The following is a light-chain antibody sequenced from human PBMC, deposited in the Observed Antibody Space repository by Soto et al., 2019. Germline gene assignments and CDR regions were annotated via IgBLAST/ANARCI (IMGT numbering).Light chain of an antibody. CDR3: QQYGSSPYT. CDR2: AAS. J-gene: IGKJ2*01. V-gene: IGKV3-20*01. CDR1: QSVSSNY. Sequence: EIVLTQSPGTLYLSPGERATLSCRASQSVSSNYLAWYQQKRGQAPRLLIYAASARATGIPDRFSGSGSGTDFTLTISRLEPEDFAVYFCQQYGSSPYTFGQGTKLEIK.